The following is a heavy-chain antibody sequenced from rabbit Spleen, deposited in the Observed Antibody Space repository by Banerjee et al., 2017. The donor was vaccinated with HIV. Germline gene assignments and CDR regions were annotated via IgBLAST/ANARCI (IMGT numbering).Heavy chain of an antibody. V-gene: IGHV1S45*01. CDR1: GFSFSSSYW. CDR3: ARGDVYAGDGYDL. Sequence: EESGGGLVQPEGSLTLTCTASGFSFSSSYWICWVRQAPGKGLEWIACIYTGSSGSTHYASWAKGRFTISKTSSTTVTLQMTSLTAADTATYFCARGDVYAGDGYDLWGQGTLVTVS. J-gene: IGHJ6*01. CDR2: IYTGSSGST. D-gene: IGHD4-2*01.